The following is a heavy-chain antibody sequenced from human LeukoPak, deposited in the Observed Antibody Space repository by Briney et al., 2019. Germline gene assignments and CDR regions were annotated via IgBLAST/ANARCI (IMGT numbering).Heavy chain of an antibody. Sequence: SQTLSLTCAISGDSVSSNSAAWNWIRQFPSRGLEWLGRTYYRSKWYNDYAVSVKSRITINPDTSKNQFSLQLNSVTPEDTAVYYCARLRIAVAGFYYGMDVWGQGTTVTVSS. CDR2: TYYRSKWYN. V-gene: IGHV6-1*01. CDR1: GDSVSSNSAA. J-gene: IGHJ6*02. D-gene: IGHD6-19*01. CDR3: ARLRIAVAGFYYGMDV.